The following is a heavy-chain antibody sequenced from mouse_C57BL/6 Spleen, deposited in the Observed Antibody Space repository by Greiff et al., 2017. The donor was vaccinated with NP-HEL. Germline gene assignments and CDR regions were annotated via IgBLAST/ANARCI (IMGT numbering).Heavy chain of an antibody. D-gene: IGHD1-1*02. CDR2: ISSGGSYT. J-gene: IGHJ4*01. CDR3: ARDYASYAMDY. Sequence: EVKLVESGGDLVKPGGSLKLSCAASGFTFSSYGMSWVRQTPDKRLEWVATISSGGSYTYYPDSVKGRFTISRDNAKNTLYLQMSSLKSEDTAMYYCARDYASYAMDYWGQGTSVTVSS. CDR1: GFTFSSYG. V-gene: IGHV5-6*02.